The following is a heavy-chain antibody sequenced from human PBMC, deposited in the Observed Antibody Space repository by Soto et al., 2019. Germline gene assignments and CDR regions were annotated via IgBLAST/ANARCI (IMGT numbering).Heavy chain of an antibody. V-gene: IGHV3-30*18. CDR3: AKDMTTASPYYYYGMDV. CDR1: GFTFSSYG. D-gene: IGHD4-17*01. J-gene: IGHJ6*02. Sequence: GGSLRLSCAASGFTFSSYGMHWVRQAPGKGLEWVAVISYDGSNKYYADSVKGRFTISRDNSKNTLYLQMNSLRAEDTVVYYCAKDMTTASPYYYYGMDVWGQGTTVTVSS. CDR2: ISYDGSNK.